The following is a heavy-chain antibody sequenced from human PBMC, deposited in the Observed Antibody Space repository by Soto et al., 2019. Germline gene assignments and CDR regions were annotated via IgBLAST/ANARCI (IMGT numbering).Heavy chain of an antibody. J-gene: IGHJ5*02. D-gene: IGHD4-17*01. CDR2: ISAYNGNT. CDR3: ARKQPYGDYVVGRNWFDP. V-gene: IGHV1-18*01. CDR1: GYTFTSYG. Sequence: QVQLVQSGAEVKKPGASVKVSCKASGYTFTSYGISWVRQAPGQGLEWMGWISAYNGNTNYAQKLQGRVTMTTDPSTSTAYMELRSLRSDDTAVYYCARKQPYGDYVVGRNWFDPWGQGPLVTVSS.